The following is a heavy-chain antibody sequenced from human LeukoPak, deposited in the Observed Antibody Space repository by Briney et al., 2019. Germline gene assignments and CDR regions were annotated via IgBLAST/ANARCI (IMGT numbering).Heavy chain of an antibody. D-gene: IGHD3-3*01. Sequence: RGSLRLSCAASGFTFSSYWMHWVRQAPGKGPVWVARTNRDGSSTAYADSVKGRFTISKDNAKNTLYLLMNSLRAEDTAVYYCARDSVEWYIFDYWGQETLVTVSS. J-gene: IGHJ4*02. V-gene: IGHV3-74*01. CDR1: GFTFSSYW. CDR2: TNRDGSST. CDR3: ARDSVEWYIFDY.